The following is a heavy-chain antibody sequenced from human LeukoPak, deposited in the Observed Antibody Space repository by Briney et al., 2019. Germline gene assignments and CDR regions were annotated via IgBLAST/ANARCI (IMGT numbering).Heavy chain of an antibody. D-gene: IGHD3-22*01. J-gene: IGHJ4*02. V-gene: IGHV3-23*01. CDR1: GFTVSSYA. CDR2: ISGSGGST. Sequence: SGGSLRLSCAASGFTVSSYAMGWVRQPPGKGLEWVSVISGSGGSTYYADSVKGRFTISRDNSKNTLYLQMNSLRAEDTAVYYCAKDRSSGYFFFDNWGQGTLVTVSS. CDR3: AKDRSSGYFFFDN.